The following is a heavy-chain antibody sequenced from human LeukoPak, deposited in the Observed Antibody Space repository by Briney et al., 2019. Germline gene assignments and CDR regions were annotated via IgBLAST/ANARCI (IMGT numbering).Heavy chain of an antibody. CDR1: GFTFSSYA. CDR3: ARGWYCSGGSCYFRLQGDAFDI. CDR2: ISGSGGST. Sequence: PGGSLRLSCAASGFTFSSYAMSWVRQAPGKGLEWVSAISGSGGSTYYADSVKGRFTISRDNSKNTLYLQMNSLRAEDTAVYYCARGWYCSGGSCYFRLQGDAFDIWGQGTMVTVSS. V-gene: IGHV3-23*01. J-gene: IGHJ3*02. D-gene: IGHD2-15*01.